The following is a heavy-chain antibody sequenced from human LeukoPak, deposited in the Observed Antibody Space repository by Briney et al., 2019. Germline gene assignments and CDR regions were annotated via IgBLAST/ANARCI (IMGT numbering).Heavy chain of an antibody. CDR2: ISSSSSYI. D-gene: IGHD3-22*01. J-gene: IGHJ4*02. V-gene: IGHV3-21*01. Sequence: GGSPRLSCAASGFTSSSYSMNWVRQAPGKGLEWVSSISSSSSYIYYADSVKGRFTISRDNAKNSLYLQMNSLRAEDTAVYYCAITTYYYDSSGYHYFDYWGQGTLVTVSS. CDR1: GFTSSSYS. CDR3: AITTYYYDSSGYHYFDY.